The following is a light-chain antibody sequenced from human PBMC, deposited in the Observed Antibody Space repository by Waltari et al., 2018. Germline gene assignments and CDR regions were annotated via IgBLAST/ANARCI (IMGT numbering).Light chain of an antibody. J-gene: IGLJ2*01. CDR1: NIGFKS. CDR2: DDT. Sequence: SSVLTQPPSVSVAPGQTAILSCGGNNIGFKSVHWHQQKQGQAPVLVMFDDTDRPSGIPERFSGSKSGNTATLSISRVEVDDEADFYCQVWDSGHFPRFGGGTKLTVL. V-gene: IGLV3-21*02. CDR3: QVWDSGHFPR.